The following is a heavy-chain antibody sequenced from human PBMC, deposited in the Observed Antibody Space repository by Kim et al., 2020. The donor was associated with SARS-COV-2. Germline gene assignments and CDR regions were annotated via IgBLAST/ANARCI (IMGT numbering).Heavy chain of an antibody. CDR1: GGSISSSSYY. Sequence: SETLSLTCTVSGGSISSSSYYWGWIRQPPGKGLEWIGCIYYSGSTYYNPSLKSRVTISVDTSKNQFSLKLSSVTAADTAVYYCASPGEQQLVEEGYFQHWGQGTLVTVSS. CDR2: IYYSGST. D-gene: IGHD6-13*01. CDR3: ASPGEQQLVEEGYFQH. J-gene: IGHJ1*01. V-gene: IGHV4-39*01.